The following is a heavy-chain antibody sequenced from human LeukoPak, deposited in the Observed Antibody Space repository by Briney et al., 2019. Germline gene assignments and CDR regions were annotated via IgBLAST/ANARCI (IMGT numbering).Heavy chain of an antibody. CDR2: ISGSGGGT. CDR3: AKHYYQLLNYMDV. V-gene: IGHV3-23*01. D-gene: IGHD1-26*01. Sequence: GVLRLSCGASGFTFRNHAMSWVRQAPGKGLEWVSAISGSGGGTFYADSVKGRFTISRDNSKNTLFLEMKSLRAEDTAVYHCAKHYYQLLNYMDVWGKGTTVTVSS. J-gene: IGHJ6*03. CDR1: GFTFRNHA.